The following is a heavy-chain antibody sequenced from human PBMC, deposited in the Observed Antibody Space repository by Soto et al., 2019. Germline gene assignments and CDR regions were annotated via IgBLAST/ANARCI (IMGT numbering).Heavy chain of an antibody. CDR3: ARVPSSQYDFDY. V-gene: IGHV4-31*03. Sequence: QVWLQESGPGLVKPSQTLSLTCTVSGGSISSGGYYWSWIRQHPGKGLEWIGYIFYSGSTYYNPSLKSRVSISVDTSKNQLSLKLSSVTAADTAVYYCARVPSSQYDFDYWGQGTLVTVSS. J-gene: IGHJ4*02. CDR2: IFYSGST. CDR1: GGSISSGGYY.